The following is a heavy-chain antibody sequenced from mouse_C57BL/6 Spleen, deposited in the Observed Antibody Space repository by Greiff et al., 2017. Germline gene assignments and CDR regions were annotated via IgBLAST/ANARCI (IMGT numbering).Heavy chain of an antibody. CDR1: GFTFSSYA. J-gene: IGHJ2*01. CDR2: ISDGGSYT. CDR3: ARDGVTTVVADY. V-gene: IGHV5-4*01. Sequence: EVQGVESGGGLVKPGGSLKLSCAASGFTFSSYAMSWVRQTPEKRLEWVATISDGGSYTYYPDNVKGRFTIARDNAKNNLYLQMIHLKAEDTAMYYCARDGVTTVVADYWGQGTTLTVSS. D-gene: IGHD1-1*01.